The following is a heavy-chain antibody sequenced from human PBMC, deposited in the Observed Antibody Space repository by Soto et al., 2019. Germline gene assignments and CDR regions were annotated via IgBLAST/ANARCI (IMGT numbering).Heavy chain of an antibody. J-gene: IGHJ4*02. D-gene: IGHD4-17*01. CDR2: IIPILGIA. CDR3: AIGYGDYVGGFDY. V-gene: IGHV1-69*02. Sequence: ASVKVSCKASGGTFSSYTISWVRQAPGQGLEWMGRIIPILGIANYAQKFQGRVTITADKSISTAYLQWSSLKASDTAMYYCAIGYGDYVGGFDYWGQGTLVTVSS. CDR1: GGTFSSYT.